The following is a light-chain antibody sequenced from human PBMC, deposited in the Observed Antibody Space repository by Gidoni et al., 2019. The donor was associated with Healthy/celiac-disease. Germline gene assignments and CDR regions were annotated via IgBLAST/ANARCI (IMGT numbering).Light chain of an antibody. CDR1: KLGDKY. CDR3: QAWDSSTAV. J-gene: IGLJ2*01. Sequence: SYELTQPPSVSVSPGQTASITGAGDKLGDKYACWYQQKPGQSPVLVIYQDSKRPSGIPERFSGSTSGNTATLTISGTQAMDEADYYCQAWDSSTAVFGGGTKLTVL. V-gene: IGLV3-1*01. CDR2: QDS.